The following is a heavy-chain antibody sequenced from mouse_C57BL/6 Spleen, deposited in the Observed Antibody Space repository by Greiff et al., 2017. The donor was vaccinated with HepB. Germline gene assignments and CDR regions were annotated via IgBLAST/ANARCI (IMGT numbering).Heavy chain of an antibody. V-gene: IGHV1-64*01. CDR2: IHPNSGST. Sequence: VQLQQPGAELVKPGASVKLSCKASGYTFTSYWMHWVKQRPGQGLEWIGMIHPNSGSTNYNEKFKSKATLTVDKSSSTAYMQLSSLTSEDSAVYYCARESSYSYYAMDYWGQGTSVTVSS. J-gene: IGHJ4*01. D-gene: IGHD1-1*01. CDR3: ARESSYSYYAMDY. CDR1: GYTFTSYW.